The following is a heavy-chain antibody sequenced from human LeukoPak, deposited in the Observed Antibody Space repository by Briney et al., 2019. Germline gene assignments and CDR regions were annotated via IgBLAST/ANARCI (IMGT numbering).Heavy chain of an antibody. CDR1: GFTFSDYY. Sequence: PGGSLRLSCAASGFTFSDYYMSWIRQAPGKGLEWVSYISSSGSTIYYADSVKGRFTISRDNAKNSLYLQMNSLRAEDTALYYCAKGGYYDYYYYMDVWGKGITVTVSS. CDR3: AKGGYYDYYYYMDV. J-gene: IGHJ6*03. CDR2: ISSSGSTI. V-gene: IGHV3-11*01. D-gene: IGHD5-18*01.